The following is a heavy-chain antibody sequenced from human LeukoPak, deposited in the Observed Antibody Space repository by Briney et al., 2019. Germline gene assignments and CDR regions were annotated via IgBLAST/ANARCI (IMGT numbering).Heavy chain of an antibody. D-gene: IGHD6-6*01. CDR3: AREPAYQGVRIAARRRDLGFDY. V-gene: IGHV4-34*01. J-gene: IGHJ4*02. CDR1: GGSFSGYY. Sequence: PSATLSLTCAVHGGSFSGYYWSWIRQPPGKGLEWIGEINHSGSTNYNPSLKSRVTISVDTSKNQFSLKLSSVTAADTPVYYCAREPAYQGVRIAARRRDLGFDYWGQGSLVTVSS. CDR2: INHSGST.